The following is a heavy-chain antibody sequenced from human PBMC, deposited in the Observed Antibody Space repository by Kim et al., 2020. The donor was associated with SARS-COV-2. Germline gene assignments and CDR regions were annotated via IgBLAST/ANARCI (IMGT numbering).Heavy chain of an antibody. D-gene: IGHD6-19*01. V-gene: IGHV6-1*01. CDR2: TYYRSKWYN. Sequence: SQTLSLTCAIFGDSVSSSSATWNWLRQSPSRGLEWLGGTYYRSKWYNDYAVSVKSRITINPDTSKNQFSLQLNSVTPEDTAVYYCARARNGWSFDCWAQGTLVTVSS. CDR1: GDSVSSSSAT. J-gene: IGHJ4*02. CDR3: ARARNGWSFDC.